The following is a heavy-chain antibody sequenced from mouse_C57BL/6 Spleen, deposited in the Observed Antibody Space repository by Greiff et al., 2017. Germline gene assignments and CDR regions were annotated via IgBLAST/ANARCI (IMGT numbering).Heavy chain of an antibody. Sequence: VQLQQPGAELVKPGASVKLSCKASGYTFTSYWMHWVKQRPGQGLEWIGMIHPNSGSTNYNEKFKSKATLTVDKSSSTAYMQLSSLTSEDSAVYYCAREGDDGYYVDYWGQGTTLTVSS. CDR3: AREGDDGYYVDY. V-gene: IGHV1-64*01. J-gene: IGHJ2*01. CDR1: GYTFTSYW. D-gene: IGHD2-3*01. CDR2: IHPNSGST.